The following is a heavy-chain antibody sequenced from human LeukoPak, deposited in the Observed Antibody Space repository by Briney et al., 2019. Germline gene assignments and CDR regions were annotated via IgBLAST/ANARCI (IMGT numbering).Heavy chain of an antibody. CDR1: GVSITTYY. Sequence: PSETLSLTCTVSGVSITTYYWSWIRQPPGKGLEWIGFIYYSGNTNYNPSLKSRVTISVDTSKNQFSLKLSSVTAADTAVYYCARSYTSWSFDYWGQGTLVTVSS. CDR2: IYYSGNT. J-gene: IGHJ4*02. D-gene: IGHD2-2*02. V-gene: IGHV4-59*01. CDR3: ARSYTSWSFDY.